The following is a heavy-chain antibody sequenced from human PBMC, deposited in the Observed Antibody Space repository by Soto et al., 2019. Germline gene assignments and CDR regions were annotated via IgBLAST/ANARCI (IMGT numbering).Heavy chain of an antibody. J-gene: IGHJ4*02. V-gene: IGHV6-1*01. CDR2: TYYRSKWYN. CDR1: GDSVSSNSAA. Sequence: PQTLSLTCAISGDSVSSNSAAWNLIRQSPSRGLEWLGRTYYRSKWYNDYAVSVKSRITINPDTSKNQFSLQLNSVTPEDTAVYYCARSSMIVVVITGPFDYWGQGTLVTVSS. CDR3: ARSSMIVVVITGPFDY. D-gene: IGHD3-22*01.